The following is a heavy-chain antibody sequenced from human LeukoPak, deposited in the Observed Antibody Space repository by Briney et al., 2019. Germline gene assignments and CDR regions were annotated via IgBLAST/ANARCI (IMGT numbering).Heavy chain of an antibody. J-gene: IGHJ4*02. CDR2: IYYSGST. V-gene: IGHV4-59*08. CDR3: ARHSSGWYAHFDY. Sequence: SETLSLTCTVSGGSIGSYYWSWIRQPPGKGLEWIGYIYYSGSTNYNPSLKSRVTISVDTSKNQFSLKLSSVTAADTAVYYCARHSSGWYAHFDYWGQGTLVTVSS. CDR1: GGSIGSYY. D-gene: IGHD6-19*01.